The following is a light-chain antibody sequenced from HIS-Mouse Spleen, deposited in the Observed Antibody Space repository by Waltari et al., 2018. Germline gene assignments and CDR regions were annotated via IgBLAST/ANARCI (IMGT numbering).Light chain of an antibody. CDR3: AVWDDSLNGVV. V-gene: IGLV1-44*01. CDR1: SSNIGSNT. CDR2: SNN. Sequence: QSVLTQPPSASGTPGQRVTISCSGSSSNIGSNTVNWYQQLPGTAPKLRIYSNNQRPSGVPDRFSGSKSGTSASLAISGLQSEDEADYYCAVWDDSLNGVVFGGGTKLTVL. J-gene: IGLJ2*01.